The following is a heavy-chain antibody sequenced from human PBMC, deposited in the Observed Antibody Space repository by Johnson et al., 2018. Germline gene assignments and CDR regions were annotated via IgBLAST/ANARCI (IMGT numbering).Heavy chain of an antibody. CDR2: ISSDGSNK. Sequence: QVQLVQSGGGVVQPGRSLRLSCAASGFTFSSYGMHWVRQAPGQGLAWGAVISSDGSNKYYADSVKGRFTFSRDNPRNTLYLQMNSLRAEDTAVYYCAKGDSGWSFQHWGQGTLVTVSS. D-gene: IGHD6-19*01. CDR1: GFTFSSYG. CDR3: AKGDSGWSFQH. V-gene: IGHV3-30*18. J-gene: IGHJ1*01.